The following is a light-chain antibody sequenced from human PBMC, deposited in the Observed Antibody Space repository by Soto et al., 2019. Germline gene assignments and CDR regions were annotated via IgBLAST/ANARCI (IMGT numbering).Light chain of an antibody. CDR2: LAS. V-gene: IGKV2-28*01. J-gene: IGKJ2*01. CDR1: QSLLNSKGYNY. CDR3: MEGLQLTFT. Sequence: DIVLTQSPLSLPVTPGEPASISCKSSQSLLNSKGYNYLDWYLQKPGQSPQLLVYLASHRALGVPHRFSGYASGTDFTLNISRVEADDVGVYYCMEGLQLTFTVGQETKLEIK.